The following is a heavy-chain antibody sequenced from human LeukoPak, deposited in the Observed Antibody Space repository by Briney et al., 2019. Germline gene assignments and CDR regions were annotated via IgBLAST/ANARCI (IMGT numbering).Heavy chain of an antibody. CDR2: ISYDGSNK. CDR1: GFTFSSYG. Sequence: GRSLRLSCAASGFTFSSYGMHWVRQAPGKGLEWVAVISYDGSNKYYADSVKGRFTISRDNSKNTLYLQMNSLRAEDMAVYYCAKGSSVHGSGSYIDYWGQGTLVTVSS. D-gene: IGHD3-10*01. CDR3: AKGSSVHGSGSYIDY. V-gene: IGHV3-30*18. J-gene: IGHJ4*02.